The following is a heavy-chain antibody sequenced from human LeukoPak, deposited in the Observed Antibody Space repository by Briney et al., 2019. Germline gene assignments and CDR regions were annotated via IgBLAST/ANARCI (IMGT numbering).Heavy chain of an antibody. CDR3: AGGPDYGGTPNIGY. CDR2: IYSGGST. Sequence: PGGSLRLSCAASGFTVNSNYMSWVRQAPGKGLEWVSVIYSGGSTYYADSVKGRFTISRDNSKNTLYLQMNSLRAEDTAVYYCAGGPDYGGTPNIGYWGQGNLVTVSS. CDR1: GFTVNSNY. V-gene: IGHV3-53*01. J-gene: IGHJ4*02. D-gene: IGHD4-23*01.